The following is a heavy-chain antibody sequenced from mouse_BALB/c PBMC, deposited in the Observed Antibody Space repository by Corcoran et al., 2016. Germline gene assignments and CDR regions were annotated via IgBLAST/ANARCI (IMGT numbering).Heavy chain of an antibody. Sequence: QVTLKESGPGILQPSQTLSLTCSFSGFSLSTSGMGVSWIRQPSGKGLEWLAHIYWDDDKRYNPSLKSRLTISKDTSRNQVFLKITSVDTADTATYYCARNAPAYGSFAYWGQGTLVTVSA. D-gene: IGHD2-2*01. CDR3: ARNAPAYGSFAY. CDR1: GFSLSTSGMG. V-gene: IGHV8-12*01. J-gene: IGHJ3*01. CDR2: IYWDDDK.